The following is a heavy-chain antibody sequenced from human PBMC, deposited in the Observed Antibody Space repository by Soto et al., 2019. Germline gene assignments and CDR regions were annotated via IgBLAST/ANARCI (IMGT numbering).Heavy chain of an antibody. CDR3: ASTVRVMTTPYFDD. Sequence: EVQLLESGGGLVQPGGSLSLSCAASGFTFSTYAMSWVRQAPGKRLEWVSAISGGSTYYADSVRGRFTISRDNSMNTLYLQMNRLRAEDTAVYYWASTVRVMTTPYFDDWCQGTLVTVSS. D-gene: IGHD3-22*01. CDR2: ISGGST. J-gene: IGHJ4*02. CDR1: GFTFSTYA. V-gene: IGHV3-23*01.